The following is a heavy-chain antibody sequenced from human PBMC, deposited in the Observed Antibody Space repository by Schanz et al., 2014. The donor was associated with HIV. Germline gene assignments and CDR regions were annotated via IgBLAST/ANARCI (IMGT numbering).Heavy chain of an antibody. CDR1: GFAFSSYS. CDR2: ISSRSDTK. J-gene: IGHJ5*02. Sequence: EVQLLESGGGLVQPGGSLRLSCAASGFAFSSYSMNWVRQAPGKGLEWVSYISSRSDTKYYADSVKGRFTISRDNAENSLYLQMNRLRDEDTAVYYCARDLFRSNSGYDWEWDNWFDPWGQGTLVTVSS. V-gene: IGHV3-48*02. D-gene: IGHD5-12*01. CDR3: ARDLFRSNSGYDWEWDNWFDP.